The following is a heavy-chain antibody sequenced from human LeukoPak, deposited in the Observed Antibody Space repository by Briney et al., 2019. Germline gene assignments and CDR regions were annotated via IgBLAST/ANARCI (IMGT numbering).Heavy chain of an antibody. D-gene: IGHD6-13*01. V-gene: IGHV3-49*04. CDR2: IRSKAYGGTT. J-gene: IGHJ4*02. CDR1: GFTFGDYA. Sequence: PGRSLRLSCTASGFTFGDYAISWVRQAPGKGLEWVGFIRSKAYGGTTEYAASVKGRFTISRDDSKSIAYLQMNSLKTEDTAVYYCTREDIAAAAGLDYWGQGTLVTVSS. CDR3: TREDIAAAAGLDY.